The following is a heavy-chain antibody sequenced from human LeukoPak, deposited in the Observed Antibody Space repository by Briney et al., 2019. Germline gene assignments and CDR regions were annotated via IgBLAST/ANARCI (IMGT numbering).Heavy chain of an antibody. J-gene: IGHJ1*01. CDR1: SYTFTSYG. V-gene: IGHV1-18*01. D-gene: IGHD3-22*01. CDR2: ISAYNGNT. Sequence: ASVKVSCKASSYTFTSYGISWVRQAPGQGLEWMGWISAYNGNTNYAQKLQGRVTMTTDTSTSTAYMELRSLRSDDTAVYYCARDMKYYDSSGYLPEYFQHWGQGTLVTVSS. CDR3: ARDMKYYDSSGYLPEYFQH.